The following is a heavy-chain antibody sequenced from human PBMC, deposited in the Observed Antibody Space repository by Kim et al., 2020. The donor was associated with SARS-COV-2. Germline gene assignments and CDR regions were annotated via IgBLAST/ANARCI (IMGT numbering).Heavy chain of an antibody. J-gene: IGHJ4*01. Sequence: GGSLRLSCVASGFSFSNYAMNWIRQGPGKGLEWVSYISSRGSTIFYADPVKGRLTISRDNTKNSLYLQINSLRAEDTAVYYCARDGNIYRSVTFFDNWG. D-gene: IGHD3-10*01. CDR3: ARDGNIYRSVTFFDN. CDR1: GFSFSNYA. V-gene: IGHV3-48*03. CDR2: ISSRGSTI.